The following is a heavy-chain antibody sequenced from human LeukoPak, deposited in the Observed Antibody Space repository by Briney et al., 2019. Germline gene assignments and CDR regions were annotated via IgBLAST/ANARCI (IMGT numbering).Heavy chain of an antibody. CDR1: GGSSNSYY. CDR2: IHYSGST. CDR3: ARTTMVRGTYYMDV. V-gene: IGHV4-59*01. J-gene: IGHJ6*03. D-gene: IGHD3-10*01. Sequence: SETLSLTCTVSGGSSNSYYWSWIRQPPGKGLQWIGCIHYSGSTNYNPSLKSRVTISVDTSKNQFSLKLSSVTAADTAVYYCARTTMVRGTYYMDVWGKGTTVTISS.